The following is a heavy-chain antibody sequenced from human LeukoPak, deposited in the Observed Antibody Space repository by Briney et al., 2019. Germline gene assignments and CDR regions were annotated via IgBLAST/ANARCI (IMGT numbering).Heavy chain of an antibody. J-gene: IGHJ4*02. Sequence: PGGSLRLSCAASGFTFSSYWMSWVRQAPGKGLEWVANIKQDGSEKYYVDSVKGRFTIFRDNAKNSLYLQMNSLRAEDTAVYYCARDEGSWYMSGPYYFDYWGQGTLVTVSS. V-gene: IGHV3-7*01. CDR3: ARDEGSWYMSGPYYFDY. CDR2: IKQDGSEK. D-gene: IGHD6-13*01. CDR1: GFTFSSYW.